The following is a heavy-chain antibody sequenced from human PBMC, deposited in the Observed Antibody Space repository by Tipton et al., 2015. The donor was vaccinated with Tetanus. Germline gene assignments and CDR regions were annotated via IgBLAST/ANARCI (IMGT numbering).Heavy chain of an antibody. CDR2: IYSSGGT. J-gene: IGHJ2*01. V-gene: IGHV4-4*09. CDR3: ARPVRPLGEPRRVYRCPLGPGDP. D-gene: IGHD3-10*01. Sequence: TLSLTCTVSGVSISDYYWTWIRQPAGKGLEWIGHIYSSGGTYYNPSLKSRVTISVDTSKNQFSLRLSSVTAADTAVDYCARPVRPLGEPRRVYRCPLGPGDPWGRGTRVSVPP. CDR1: GVSISDYY.